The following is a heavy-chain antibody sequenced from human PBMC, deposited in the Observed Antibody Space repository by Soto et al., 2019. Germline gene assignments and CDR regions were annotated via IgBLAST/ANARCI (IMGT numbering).Heavy chain of an antibody. CDR2: IFYSGGT. D-gene: IGHD3-10*01. Sequence: QLQLQESGPGLVKPSEALSLTCTVSGGSISSSGHYWGWIRQTPGKGLEWIGNIFYSGGTHYNASFMSRVSISVDSSKNQLSLKVTSVTAADTALYYCARRSYGSGVDLWGRGTLVTVSS. CDR3: ARRSYGSGVDL. J-gene: IGHJ5*02. V-gene: IGHV4-39*01. CDR1: GGSISSSGHY.